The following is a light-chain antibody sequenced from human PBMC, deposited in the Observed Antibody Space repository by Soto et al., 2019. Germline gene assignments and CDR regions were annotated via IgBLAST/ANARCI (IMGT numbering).Light chain of an antibody. CDR2: DAS. CDR1: QSIGNNY. Sequence: EIVLTQSPGTLSLSPGERATLSCRASQSIGNNYLARFQQKPGQAPRLLIHDASIRATGIPDRFSGSGSGTDFTLTISRLEPEDFAVYFCQQYVRSPRTFGQGTKLDIK. CDR3: QQYVRSPRT. V-gene: IGKV3-20*01. J-gene: IGKJ2*01.